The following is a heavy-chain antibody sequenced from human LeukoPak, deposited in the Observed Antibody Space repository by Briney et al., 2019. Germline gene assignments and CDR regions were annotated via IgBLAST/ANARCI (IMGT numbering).Heavy chain of an antibody. CDR3: ASNLAANYHFYYGRDV. CDR1: GFTFSDYC. J-gene: IGHJ6*02. V-gene: IGHV3-11*01. CDR2: INSGGSSI. Sequence: GGSLRLSCAASGFTFSDYCMSWIRQAPGKGLEWVSFINSGGSSIYYVDSVKGRFTISRDNAKNSLYLQMSSLRAEDTAVYYCASNLAANYHFYYGRDVWGQGTTVTVSS. D-gene: IGHD1-26*01.